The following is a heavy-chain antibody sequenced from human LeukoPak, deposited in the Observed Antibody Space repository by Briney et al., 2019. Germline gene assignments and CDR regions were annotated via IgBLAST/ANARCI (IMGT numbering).Heavy chain of an antibody. J-gene: IGHJ4*02. D-gene: IGHD1-26*01. CDR2: IIPIFGTA. CDR3: ARGIVGATFGLDY. Sequence: SVKVSCKASGGTFSSYAISWVRQAPGQGLEWMGGIIPIFGTANYAQKFQGRVTITTDESTSTAYMELSSLRSEDTAVYYCARGIVGATFGLDYWGQGTLVTVSS. V-gene: IGHV1-69*05. CDR1: GGTFSSYA.